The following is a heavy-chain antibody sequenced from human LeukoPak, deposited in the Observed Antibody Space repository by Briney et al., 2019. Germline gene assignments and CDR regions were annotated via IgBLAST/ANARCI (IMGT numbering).Heavy chain of an antibody. CDR2: INHSGST. D-gene: IGHD6-13*01. CDR3: ASYSNLDY. Sequence: PSETLSLTCAVYGGSFSGYYWSWIRQPPGKGLEWIGEINHSGSTNYNPSLKSRVTISVDTSKNQFSLKLSSVTAADTAVYYCASYSNLDYWGQGTLVTVSS. J-gene: IGHJ4*02. CDR1: GGSFSGYY. V-gene: IGHV4-34*01.